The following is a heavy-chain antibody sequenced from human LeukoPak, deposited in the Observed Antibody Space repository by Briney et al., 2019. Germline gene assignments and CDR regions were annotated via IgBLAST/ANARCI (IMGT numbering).Heavy chain of an antibody. V-gene: IGHV4-59*11. Sequence: SETLSLTCTVSGGSISSHYWSSIRQPPGKGLEWIGYIYYSGSTNYNPSLKSRVTISVDTSKNQFSLKLSSVTAADTAVYYCARGEMATTLIDYWGQGTLVTVSS. J-gene: IGHJ4*02. CDR3: ARGEMATTLIDY. D-gene: IGHD5-24*01. CDR2: IYYSGST. CDR1: GGSISSHY.